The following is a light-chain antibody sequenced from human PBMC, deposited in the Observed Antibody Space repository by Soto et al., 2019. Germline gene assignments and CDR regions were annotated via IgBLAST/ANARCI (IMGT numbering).Light chain of an antibody. CDR1: LPISVY. CDR3: QKYDDAPRA. Sequence: DVQMTQSQSSLSASVCDRVTITRRASLPISVYLAWYQQKPGKIPNLLIYAASALQAGVPSRFSGSGSGTDFTLTISSLEPEDVAAYYCQKYDDAPRAFGGGTKVEIK. V-gene: IGKV1-27*01. CDR2: AAS. J-gene: IGKJ4*01.